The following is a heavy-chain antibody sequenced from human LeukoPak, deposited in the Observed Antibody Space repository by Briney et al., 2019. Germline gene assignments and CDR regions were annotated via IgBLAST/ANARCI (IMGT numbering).Heavy chain of an antibody. CDR2: IIPILGIA. D-gene: IGHD2-21*02. Sequence: SVKVSCKASGVTFSSYAISWVRQAPGQGLEWMGRIIPILGIANYAQKFQGRVTITADKSTSTAYMELSSLRSEDTAVYYCARDNVVTDYYGMDVWGQGTTVTVSS. CDR1: GVTFSSYA. CDR3: ARDNVVTDYYGMDV. V-gene: IGHV1-69*04. J-gene: IGHJ6*02.